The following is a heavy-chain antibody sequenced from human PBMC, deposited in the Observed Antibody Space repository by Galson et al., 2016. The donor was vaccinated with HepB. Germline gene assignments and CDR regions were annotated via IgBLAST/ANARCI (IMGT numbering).Heavy chain of an antibody. J-gene: IGHJ4*02. D-gene: IGHD1-1*01. CDR3: AKDIGAGHNFGLSPNY. CDR2: ITWNSGRI. V-gene: IGHV3-9*01. CDR1: GFTFNEYA. Sequence: SLRLSCAASGFTFNEYAMHWVRQAPGKGLGWVSGITWNSGRIGYAVSVRGRFTISRDSSKNSLYLQMNSLRVEDTAFYYCAKDIGAGHNFGLSPNYWGQGTLVTVSS.